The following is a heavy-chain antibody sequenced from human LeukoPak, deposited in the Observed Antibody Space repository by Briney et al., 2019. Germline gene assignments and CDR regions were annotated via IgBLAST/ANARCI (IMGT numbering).Heavy chain of an antibody. CDR1: GGSISSYY. CDR3: AREKVGYSYGPYYYYGMDV. Sequence: SETLSLTCTVSGGSISSYYWSWIRQPPGKGLGWIGYIYYSGSTNYNPSLKSRVTISVDTSKNQFSLKLSSVTAADTAVYYCAREKVGYSYGPYYYYGMDVWGQGTTVTVSS. CDR2: IYYSGST. D-gene: IGHD5-18*01. J-gene: IGHJ6*02. V-gene: IGHV4-59*01.